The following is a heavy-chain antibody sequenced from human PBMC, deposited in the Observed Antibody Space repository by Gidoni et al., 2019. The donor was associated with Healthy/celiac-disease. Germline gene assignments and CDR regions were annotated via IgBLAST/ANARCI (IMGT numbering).Heavy chain of an antibody. CDR1: GFTFSSYA. CDR3: AKDPGYQLLGIDY. Sequence: EVQLLESGGGLVQPGGSLRLSCAAYGFTFSSYAMSWVRQAPGKGLGWVSAISGSGGSTYYADSVKGRFTISRDNSKNTLYLQMNSLRAEDTAVYYCAKDPGYQLLGIDYWGQGTLVTVSS. CDR2: ISGSGGST. J-gene: IGHJ4*02. D-gene: IGHD2-2*01. V-gene: IGHV3-23*01.